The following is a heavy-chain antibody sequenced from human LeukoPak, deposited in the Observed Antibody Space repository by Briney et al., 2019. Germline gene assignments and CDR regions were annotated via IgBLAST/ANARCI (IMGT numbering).Heavy chain of an antibody. D-gene: IGHD3-10*01. Sequence: PGGSLRLSCAASGFTFDDYAMHWVRQAPGKGLEWVSLISWDGGSTYYADSVKGRFTISRDNSKNTLYLQMNSLRVEDTAVYYCARDSSMLRGPLVIYYFDFWGQGTLVTVSS. J-gene: IGHJ4*02. CDR1: GFTFDDYA. V-gene: IGHV3-43D*03. CDR2: ISWDGGST. CDR3: ARDSSMLRGPLVIYYFDF.